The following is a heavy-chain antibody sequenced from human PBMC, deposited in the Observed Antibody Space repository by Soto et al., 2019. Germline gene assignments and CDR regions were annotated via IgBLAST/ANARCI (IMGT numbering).Heavy chain of an antibody. CDR3: ARDPNSSWSDNVLYWFDP. J-gene: IGHJ5*02. Sequence: GGSLRLSCAASGFTFSSYAMHWVRQAPGKGLEWVAVISYDGSNKYYADSVKGRFTISRDNSKNTLYLQMNSLRAEDTAVYYCARDPNSSWSDNVLYWFDPWGQGTLVTVSS. CDR2: ISYDGSNK. V-gene: IGHV3-30-3*01. CDR1: GFTFSSYA. D-gene: IGHD6-13*01.